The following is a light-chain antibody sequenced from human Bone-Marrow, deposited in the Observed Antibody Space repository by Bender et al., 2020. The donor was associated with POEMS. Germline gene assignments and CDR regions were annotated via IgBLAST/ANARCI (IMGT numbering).Light chain of an antibody. CDR1: SSDVGASNF. V-gene: IGLV2-14*03. CDR2: DVN. CDR3: SSSTSSSTYV. J-gene: IGLJ1*01. Sequence: QSALTQPASVPGSPGQSITISCTGTSSDVGASNFVSWYQQHPGKAPKVMIYDVNNRPSGVSNRFSASKSGNTASLTISGLQAEDEADYYCSSSTSSSTYVFGTGTKVTVL.